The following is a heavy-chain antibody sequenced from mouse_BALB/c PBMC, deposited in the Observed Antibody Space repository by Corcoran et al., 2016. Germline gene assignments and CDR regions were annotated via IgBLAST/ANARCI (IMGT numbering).Heavy chain of an antibody. V-gene: IGHV1-18*01. CDR1: GYSFTGYT. CDR2: INPYNGGT. D-gene: IGHD2-14*01. CDR3: ARKRERYDGVAY. Sequence: EVQLLQSGPELVKPGASMKISCKASGYSFTGYTINWVKQSHGKNLEWIGLINPYNGGTSYNQKFKGKATLTVDKSFSTAYMELLSLTSEDSAVYYCARKRERYDGVAYWGQGTLVTVSA. J-gene: IGHJ3*01.